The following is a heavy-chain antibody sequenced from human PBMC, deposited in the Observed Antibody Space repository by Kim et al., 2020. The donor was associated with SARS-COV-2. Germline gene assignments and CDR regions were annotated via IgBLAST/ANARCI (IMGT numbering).Heavy chain of an antibody. CDR2: INPNSGDT. V-gene: IGHV1-2*02. J-gene: IGHJ6*02. Sequence: ASVKVSCKASGYSFTDYYIHWVRQAPGQGLEWMGWINPNSGDTNFAQNFQGRVTLTRDTSISTPYMELSRLRSDDTAVYYCAGGEGLRGHYHMDVWGQGTPVTASS. CDR3: AGGEGLRGHYHMDV. CDR1: GYSFTDYY. D-gene: IGHD1-26*01.